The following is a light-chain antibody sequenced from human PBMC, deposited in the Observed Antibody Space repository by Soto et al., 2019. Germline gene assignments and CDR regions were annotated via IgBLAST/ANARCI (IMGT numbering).Light chain of an antibody. CDR1: SSDIGGYDY. J-gene: IGLJ2*01. V-gene: IGLV2-14*01. CDR2: DVN. Sequence: QSALTQPASVSGSPGQSITLSCTGTSSDIGGYDYVSWYQRHPGKAPKLIIYDVNNRPSGVSNRFSGSKSGNTASLTISGLQAEDEADYYCPSYASGSSHVVFGGGTKRTVL. CDR3: PSYASGSSHVV.